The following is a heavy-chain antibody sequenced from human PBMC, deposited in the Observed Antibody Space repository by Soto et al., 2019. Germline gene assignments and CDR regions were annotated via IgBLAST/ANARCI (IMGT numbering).Heavy chain of an antibody. CDR3: ARPNWSGSPAYFDY. CDR1: VFSFSDFY. CDR2: ISSSGDTI. Sequence: GSLRLSGGGSVFSFSDFYMSWIRQAPGKGLEWISYISSSGDTIYYADSVRGRFTISRDNAKNSLYLQMNSLRADDTAVYYCARPNWSGSPAYFDYWGPGTLVTVSS. J-gene: IGHJ4*02. D-gene: IGHD1-26*01. V-gene: IGHV3-11*01.